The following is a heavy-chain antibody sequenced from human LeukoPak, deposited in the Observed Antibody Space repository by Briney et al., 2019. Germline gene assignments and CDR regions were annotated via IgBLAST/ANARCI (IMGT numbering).Heavy chain of an antibody. D-gene: IGHD4-17*01. CDR2: IHNSGST. CDR1: DGSISTYY. CDR3: ASALTTLEYFQH. V-gene: IGHV4-59*01. J-gene: IGHJ1*01. Sequence: PSETLSLTCTVFDGSISTYYWSWIRQSPGKGLEWIGYIHNSGSTNYNPSLKSRVTISVDTSKNQFSLKLSSVTAADTAVYYCASALTTLEYFQHWGRGTLVTVSS.